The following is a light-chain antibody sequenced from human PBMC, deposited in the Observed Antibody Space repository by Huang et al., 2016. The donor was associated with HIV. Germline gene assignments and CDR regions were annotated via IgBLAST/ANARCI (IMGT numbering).Light chain of an antibody. Sequence: DIQMTQSSATLSASVGDRVTITCRASQSVGTWLAWYQQKPGKAPNLLIYEASTLESGSPSRFSGGGSGTEFTLTINSLQPDDFATYYCQHYNSFPWTFGQGTKVEV. V-gene: IGKV1-5*03. J-gene: IGKJ1*01. CDR3: QHYNSFPWT. CDR2: EAS. CDR1: QSVGTW.